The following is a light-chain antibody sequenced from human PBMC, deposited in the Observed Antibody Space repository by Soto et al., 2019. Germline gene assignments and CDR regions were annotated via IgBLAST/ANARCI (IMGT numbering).Light chain of an antibody. J-gene: IGKJ2*01. V-gene: IGKV3-15*01. CDR2: GAS. Sequence: EIVMTQSPATLSVSPGERATLSCRASQNVNNNLAWYQQKPGQAPRLLIYGASTRATGIPARFSGSGSGTEFTLTISSRQSEDFAVYYCQQYNNWLSFGQGTKLEIK. CDR1: QNVNNN. CDR3: QQYNNWLS.